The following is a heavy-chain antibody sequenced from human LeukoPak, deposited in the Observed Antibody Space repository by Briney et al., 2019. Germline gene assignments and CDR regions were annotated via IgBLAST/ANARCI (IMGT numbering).Heavy chain of an antibody. CDR3: ARVDGHDAFDI. CDR2: IKQDGSDK. D-gene: IGHD3/OR15-3a*01. V-gene: IGHV3-7*04. J-gene: IGHJ3*02. CDR1: GFTLSSFW. Sequence: PGGSLRLSCAASGFTLSSFWMSWVRQAPGQGLEWVANIKQDGSDKNYVDSVKGRFTISRDNAKNSLYLQMDSLRAEDTAVYFCARVDGHDAFDIWGQGTMVTVSS.